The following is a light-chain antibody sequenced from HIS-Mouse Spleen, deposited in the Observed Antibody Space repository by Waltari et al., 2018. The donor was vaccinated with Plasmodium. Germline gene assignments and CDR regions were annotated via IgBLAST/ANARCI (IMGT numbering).Light chain of an antibody. V-gene: IGLV3-25*03. CDR2: KDS. Sequence: SYELTQPPSVSVSPGQTARITCSGDALPKQYAYWYQQKPVQAPVVVIYKDSGRPSGIPERLSGSSSGTTVTLTISGVQAEDEADYYCQSADSSGTYVVFGGGTKLTVL. CDR3: QSADSSGTYVV. J-gene: IGLJ2*01. CDR1: ALPKQY.